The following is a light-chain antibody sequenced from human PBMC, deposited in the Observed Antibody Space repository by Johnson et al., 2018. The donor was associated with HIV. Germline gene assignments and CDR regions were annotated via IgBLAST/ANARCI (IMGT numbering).Light chain of an antibody. V-gene: IGLV1-51*02. Sequence: QSVLTQPPSVSAAPGQKVTISCSGSSSNIGNNYVSWYQQVPGTAPKLLIYENNKRPSGIPDRFSGSKSGTSATLGITGLQTGDEADDYCGTWDSSLSALVFGTGTKVTAL. CDR1: SSNIGNNY. CDR2: ENN. J-gene: IGLJ1*01. CDR3: GTWDSSLSALV.